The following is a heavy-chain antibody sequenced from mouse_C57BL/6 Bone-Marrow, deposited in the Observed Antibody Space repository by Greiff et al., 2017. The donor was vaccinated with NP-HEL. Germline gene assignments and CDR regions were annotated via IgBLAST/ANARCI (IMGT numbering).Heavy chain of an antibody. J-gene: IGHJ4*01. CDR1: GYTFTSYW. D-gene: IGHD2-5*01. Sequence: QVQLQQSGAELVRPGTSVKLSCKASGYTFTSYWMPWVKQRPGPGLEWIGVIDPSDSYTNYNQKFKGKATLTVDTSSSTAYMQLSSLTSEDSAVYYCARSTYYSNYVPMDYWGQGTSVTVSS. V-gene: IGHV1-59*01. CDR3: ARSTYYSNYVPMDY. CDR2: IDPSDSYT.